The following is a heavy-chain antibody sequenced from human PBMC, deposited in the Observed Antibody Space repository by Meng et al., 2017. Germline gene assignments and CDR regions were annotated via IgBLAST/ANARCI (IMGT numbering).Heavy chain of an antibody. J-gene: IGHJ4*02. Sequence: GGSLRLSCAASGFTFDDYAMHWVRQAPGKGLEWVSGISWNSGSIGYADSVKGRFTISRDNAKNSLYLQMNSLRAEDTALYYCAKDINVRYYDSSGYYTSPFDYWAREPWSPLL. CDR3: AKDINVRYYDSSGYYTSPFDY. CDR1: GFTFDDYA. V-gene: IGHV3-9*01. D-gene: IGHD3-22*01. CDR2: ISWNSGSI.